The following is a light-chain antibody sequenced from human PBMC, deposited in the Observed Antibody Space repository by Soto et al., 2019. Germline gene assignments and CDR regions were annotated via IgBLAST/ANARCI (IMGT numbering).Light chain of an antibody. J-gene: IGLJ2*01. CDR1: SSDITVYYY. CDR2: DVT. V-gene: IGLV2-11*01. CDR3: XSYAGSYPVV. Sequence: QSALTQPRSVSGSPGQSVTISCTGASSDITVYYYVSWYQHHPGKAPKLIIYDVTKRPSGVPDRFSGSKSVNTASLTISGXXXXXXXDXYXXSYAGSYPVVFGGGTKLTVL.